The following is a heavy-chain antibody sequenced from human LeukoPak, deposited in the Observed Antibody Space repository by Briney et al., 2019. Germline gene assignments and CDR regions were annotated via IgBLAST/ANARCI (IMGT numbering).Heavy chain of an antibody. CDR1: GFSFSSYA. CDR3: ARDPISGTGDFWSGFHDY. J-gene: IGHJ4*02. Sequence: GKSLRLSCAASGFSFSSYAMHWVRQAPGKGLEWVGVISFDGRNKYYADSVKGRFTISRDNPKNTLNLQMNSLRAEDTAVYYCARDPISGTGDFWSGFHDYWGQGTLVTVSS. D-gene: IGHD3-3*01. CDR2: ISFDGRNK. V-gene: IGHV3-30*04.